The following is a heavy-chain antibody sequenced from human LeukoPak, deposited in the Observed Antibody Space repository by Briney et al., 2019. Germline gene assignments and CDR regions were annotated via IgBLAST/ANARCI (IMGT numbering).Heavy chain of an antibody. D-gene: IGHD5-18*01. V-gene: IGHV3-48*04. CDR3: ARCLSNDTGCCLDY. J-gene: IGHJ4*02. Sequence: GESLTLSCATSGFIFSNFGMHWVRQPPGKGLEWIAYISSSSNTIYYADSVKGRFSVSRNNAKSSLYLQMTGLRVAAAAFHYCARCLSNDTGCCLDYWGQGTLVSVSS. CDR2: ISSSSNTI. CDR1: GFIFSNFG.